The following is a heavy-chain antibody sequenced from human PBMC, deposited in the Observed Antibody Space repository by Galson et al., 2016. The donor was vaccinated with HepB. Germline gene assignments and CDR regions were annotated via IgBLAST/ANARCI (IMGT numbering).Heavy chain of an antibody. V-gene: IGHV3-23*01. J-gene: IGHJ3*01. CDR2: ITRSGDAT. Sequence: SLRLSCAASGFSFSNSGTSWVRQAPGRGLEWVSGITRSGDATHYADFVKGRFTISRDNSKNTLYLQMNSLRAEDTAVYYCAKMSSSSAYYSDAFDLWGQGTMVTVSS. D-gene: IGHD3-22*01. CDR1: GFSFSNSG. CDR3: AKMSSSSAYYSDAFDL.